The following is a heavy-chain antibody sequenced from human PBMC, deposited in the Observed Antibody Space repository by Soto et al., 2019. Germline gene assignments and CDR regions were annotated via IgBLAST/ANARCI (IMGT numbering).Heavy chain of an antibody. CDR2: ISGSGGST. CDR1: GFTFSSYA. V-gene: IGHV3-23*01. CDR3: AKSCSSTSCYSGSNSPLDY. J-gene: IGHJ4*02. D-gene: IGHD2-2*01. Sequence: PGGSLRLSCAASGFTFSSYAMSWVRQAPGKGLEWVSAISGSGGSTYYADSVKGRFTISRDNSKNTLYLQMNSLRAEDTAVYYCAKSCSSTSCYSGSNSPLDYWGQGTLVTVPS.